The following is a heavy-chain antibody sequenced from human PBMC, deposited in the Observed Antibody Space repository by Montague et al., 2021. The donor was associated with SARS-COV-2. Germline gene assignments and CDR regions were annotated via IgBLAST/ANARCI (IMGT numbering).Heavy chain of an antibody. Sequence: SETLSLTCTVSGGSFSGYYCSWIRQPPGKGLEWIGEINHSGSTNYNPSLKSRVTISVDTSKNHFSLKLSSVTAAATAVYYCARVRYYGSGTSLGMDVWGQGTTVTISS. V-gene: IGHV4-34*01. CDR1: GGSFSGYY. D-gene: IGHD3-10*01. J-gene: IGHJ6*02. CDR2: INHSGST. CDR3: ARVRYYGSGTSLGMDV.